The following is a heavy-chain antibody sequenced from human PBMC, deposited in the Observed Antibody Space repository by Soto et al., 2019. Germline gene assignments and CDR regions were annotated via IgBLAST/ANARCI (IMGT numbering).Heavy chain of an antibody. Sequence: QVQLQESGPGLVKPSQTLSLTCTVSGGSISNGGYYWNWIRQPPGKGLEWIGHIYYSGSTYYNPSLKSRVTISVDTSKNKFSLKLSAVTAADTAVYYCATDQGLYGDARDAFDIWGQGTMVTVSS. CDR3: ATDQGLYGDARDAFDI. V-gene: IGHV4-31*03. CDR2: IYYSGST. CDR1: GGSISNGGYY. D-gene: IGHD4-17*01. J-gene: IGHJ3*02.